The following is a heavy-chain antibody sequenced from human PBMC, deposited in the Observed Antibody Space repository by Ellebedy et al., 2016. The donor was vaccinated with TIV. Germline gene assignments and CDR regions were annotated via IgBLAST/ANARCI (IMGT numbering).Heavy chain of an antibody. CDR1: GYTFTSHY. CDR2: SISHQGET. Sequence: ASVKVSCKASGYTFTSHYIHWVRQAPGQGLEWMGSISHQGETNYLQKFQGRVSMTTDTSTSTAYMELRSVTFDDTALYYCAREGFDYWGQGTAVTAS. V-gene: IGHV1-18*04. CDR3: AREGFDY. J-gene: IGHJ4*02.